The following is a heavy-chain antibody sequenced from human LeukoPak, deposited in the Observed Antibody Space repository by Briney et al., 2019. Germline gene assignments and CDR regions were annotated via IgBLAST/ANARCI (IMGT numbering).Heavy chain of an antibody. CDR2: ISSSSSYI. CDR3: ARERSGYSYGPSLAFDI. J-gene: IGHJ3*02. D-gene: IGHD5-18*01. V-gene: IGHV3-21*01. Sequence: GGSLRLSCAASGFTFSSYSMNWVRQAPGKGLEWVSSISSSSSYIYYADSVKGRFTISRDNAKNSLYLQMNSLRAEDTAVYYCARERSGYSYGPSLAFDIWGQGTMVTVSS. CDR1: GFTFSSYS.